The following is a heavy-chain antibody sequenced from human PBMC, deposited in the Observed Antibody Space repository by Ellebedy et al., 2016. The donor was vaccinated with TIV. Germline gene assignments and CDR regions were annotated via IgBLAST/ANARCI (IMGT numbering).Heavy chain of an antibody. CDR2: LSGYNGNT. CDR3: ARDSGVGSSGSFVD. D-gene: IGHD3-22*01. Sequence: AASVKVSCKASGYTFTSYGITWVRQAPGQGPEWMGWLSGYNGNTNLAQNFQGRVTMTTDTSTGTAYMELRSVGSDDTAVDYRARDSGVGSSGSFVDWGQGTLVTVSS. V-gene: IGHV1-18*01. CDR1: GYTFTSYG. J-gene: IGHJ1*01.